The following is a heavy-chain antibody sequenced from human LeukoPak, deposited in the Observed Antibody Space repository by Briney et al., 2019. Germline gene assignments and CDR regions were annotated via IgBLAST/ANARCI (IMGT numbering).Heavy chain of an antibody. Sequence: SETLSLTCTVSGGSISSSSYYWGWIRQPPGKGLEWIGSIYCSGSTYYNPSLKSRVTISVYTSKNQFSLKLSSVTAADTAVYYCARVGGIYYDSSSAFDIWGQGTMVTVSS. CDR1: GGSISSSSYY. J-gene: IGHJ3*02. V-gene: IGHV4-39*01. CDR3: ARVGGIYYDSSSAFDI. CDR2: IYCSGST. D-gene: IGHD3-22*01.